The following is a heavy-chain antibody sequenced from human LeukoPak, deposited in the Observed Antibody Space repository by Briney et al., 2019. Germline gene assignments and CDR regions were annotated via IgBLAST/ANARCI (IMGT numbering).Heavy chain of an antibody. V-gene: IGHV3-11*01. J-gene: IGHJ5*02. D-gene: IGHD3-3*01. Sequence: GGSLRLSCAASGFTFSDYYMTWIRQAPGKGLEWVSYISSSGSIIYYADSVKGRFTISRDNAKNSLYLQMNSLRADDTAVYYCARRVFWSGYLNWFDPWGQGTLVTVSS. CDR2: ISSSGSII. CDR3: ARRVFWSGYLNWFDP. CDR1: GFTFSDYY.